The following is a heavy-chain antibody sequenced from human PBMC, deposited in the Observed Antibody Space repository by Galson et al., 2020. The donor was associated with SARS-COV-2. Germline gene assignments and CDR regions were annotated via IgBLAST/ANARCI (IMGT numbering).Heavy chain of an antibody. D-gene: IGHD4-17*01. CDR3: ARGTVTTGYYYDYMDV. CDR2: IYTSGST. V-gene: IGHV4-61*02. J-gene: IGHJ6*03. Sequence: SETLSLTCTVSGGSISSGSYYWSWIRQPAGKGLEWIGRIYTSGSTNYNPSLKSRVTISVDTSNNQFSLKLSSVTAADTAVYYCARGTVTTGYYYDYMDVWGKGTTVTISS. CDR1: GGSISSGSYY.